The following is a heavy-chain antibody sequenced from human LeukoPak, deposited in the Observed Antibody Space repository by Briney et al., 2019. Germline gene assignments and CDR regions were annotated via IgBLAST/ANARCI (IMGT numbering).Heavy chain of an antibody. CDR3: AKGRIAAARSCSPL. CDR1: GFTFSSYA. V-gene: IGHV3-23*01. CDR2: ISGSAATI. Sequence: PGGSLRLSCAASGFTFSSYAMSWVRQAPGKGLEWVSGISGSAATIYYADSAKGRFTISRDNSKNRLYLQMNSLRVDDTAVYYCAKGRIAAARSCSPLWGQGTLVTVSS. J-gene: IGHJ4*02. D-gene: IGHD6-13*01.